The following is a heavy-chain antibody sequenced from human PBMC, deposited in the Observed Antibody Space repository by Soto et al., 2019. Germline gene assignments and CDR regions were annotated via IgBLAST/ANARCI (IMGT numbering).Heavy chain of an antibody. CDR1: GFTFSNWY. V-gene: IGHV3-11*05. CDR3: ARGHYDMDA. Sequence: GGSLRLSCAVSGFTFSNWYMSWIRQAPGKGLEWVSYISGGSSDTKYADSVKGRFTISRDNAKNSLYLQMNSLSAEDTALYYCARGHYDMDAWGQGTTVTVSS. CDR2: ISGGSSDT. J-gene: IGHJ6*02.